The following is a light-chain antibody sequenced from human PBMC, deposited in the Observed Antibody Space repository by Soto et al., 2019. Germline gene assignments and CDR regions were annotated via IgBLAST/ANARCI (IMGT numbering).Light chain of an antibody. Sequence: DIQMAQSPSSLSASVGDRVTITCRASQSISSYLNWYQQKPGKAPKLLIYAASSLQSGVPSRFSGSGSGTDFTLTISSLQPEDYATYYCQQGYGTPLTCAGGTKVDIK. J-gene: IGKJ4*01. V-gene: IGKV1-39*01. CDR2: AAS. CDR3: QQGYGTPLT. CDR1: QSISSY.